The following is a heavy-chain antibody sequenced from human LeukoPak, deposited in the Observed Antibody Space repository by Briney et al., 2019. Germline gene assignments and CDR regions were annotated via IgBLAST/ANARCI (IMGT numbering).Heavy chain of an antibody. V-gene: IGHV1-18*01. J-gene: IGHJ4*02. Sequence: ASVKVSCKASGYTFTSYGISWVRQAPGRGLEWMGWISAYNGNTNYAQKLQGRVTMTTDTSTSTAYMELRSLRSDDTAVYYCARVLRITMVRGVYESFDFWGQGTLVTVSS. CDR2: ISAYNGNT. CDR3: ARVLRITMVRGVYESFDF. D-gene: IGHD3-10*01. CDR1: GYTFTSYG.